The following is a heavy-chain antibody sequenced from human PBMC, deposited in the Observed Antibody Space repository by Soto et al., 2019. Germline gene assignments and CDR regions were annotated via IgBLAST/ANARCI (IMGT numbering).Heavy chain of an antibody. V-gene: IGHV1-46*01. CDR1: GYTFTSYY. CDR3: AREGYTSSLEY. Sequence: ASVKVSCKASGYTFTSYYLHWVRQAPGQGLEWMGIINPSSGGTRYEQKFQGRVTMTRDTSTSTVYMDLSSLRSEDTAVYYCAREGYTSSLEYWGLGTLVTVSS. CDR2: INPSSGGT. D-gene: IGHD6-6*01. J-gene: IGHJ4*02.